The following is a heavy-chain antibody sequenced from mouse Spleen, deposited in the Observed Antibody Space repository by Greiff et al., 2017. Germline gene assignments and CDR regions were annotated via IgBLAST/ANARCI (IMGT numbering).Heavy chain of an antibody. D-gene: IGHD2-4*01. V-gene: IGHV14-4*01. Sequence: EVKLVESGAELVRPGASVKLSCTASGFNIKDDYMHWVKQRPEQGLEWIGWIDPENGDTEYASKFQGKATITADTSSNTAYLQLSSLTSEDTAVYYCASMITTRDYWGQGTTLTVSS. CDR3: ASMITTRDY. CDR2: IDPENGDT. J-gene: IGHJ2*01. CDR1: GFNIKDDY.